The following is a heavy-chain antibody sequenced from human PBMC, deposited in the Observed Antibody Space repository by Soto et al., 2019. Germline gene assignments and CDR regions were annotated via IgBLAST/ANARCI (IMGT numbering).Heavy chain of an antibody. CDR3: ARAGPFEWFDY. D-gene: IGHD3-9*01. Sequence: PSETLSLTCTVSGDSIISSDFYWGWVRQPPGKGLEWIGSIFYLGSSYYSPSLKSRVTMSVDTSKNQFSLKLSSVTAADTAVYDCARAGPFEWFDYWGQGTLVTVSS. CDR2: IFYLGSS. V-gene: IGHV4-39*07. CDR1: GDSIISSDFY. J-gene: IGHJ5*01.